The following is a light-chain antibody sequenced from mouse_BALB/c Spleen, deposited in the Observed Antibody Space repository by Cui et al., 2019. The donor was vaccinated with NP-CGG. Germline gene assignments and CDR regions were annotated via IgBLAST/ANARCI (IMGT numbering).Light chain of an antibody. CDR1: TGAVTTSNY. CDR2: GTN. V-gene: IGLV1*01. CDR3: ALWYSNHWV. J-gene: IGLJ1*01. Sequence: HVALASEPATTTSPGETVTLTCRSSTGAVTTSNYANWVQEKPDHLFTGLIGGTNNRAPGVPARFSGSLIGDKAALTITGAQTEDEAIYFCALWYSNHWVFGGGTKLTVL.